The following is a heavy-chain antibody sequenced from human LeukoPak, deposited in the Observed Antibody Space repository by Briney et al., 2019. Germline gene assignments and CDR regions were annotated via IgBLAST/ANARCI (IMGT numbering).Heavy chain of an antibody. CDR1: GFTFSNYW. CDR2: INVDGSIT. J-gene: IGHJ6*02. CDR3: ARDRSGTYYFGMDV. V-gene: IGHV3-74*01. Sequence: PGGSLRLSCAASGFTFSNYWMQWVRHAPGKGLVWVSRINVDGSITTSADSVKGRFTISRDNAKNTLYLQMDSLRAEDTAVYYCARDRSGTYYFGMDVWGQGTTVTVSS. D-gene: IGHD1-1*01.